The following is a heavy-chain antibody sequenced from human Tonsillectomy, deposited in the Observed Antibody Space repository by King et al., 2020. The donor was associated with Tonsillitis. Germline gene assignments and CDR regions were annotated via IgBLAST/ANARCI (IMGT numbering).Heavy chain of an antibody. CDR1: GFTFRSYG. Sequence: VQRVESGGCVFQPGRSRRLSCAASGFTFRSYGMHWVRQAPARGMEWGAVIWYDGSNKYYADSVEGRFTISRDNSKNTVYLQMNSLRAGDTAVFYCAREDCGGDWVAAIYDYWGQGTLVTVSS. CDR2: IWYDGSNK. D-gene: IGHD2-21*02. CDR3: AREDCGGDWVAAIYDY. V-gene: IGHV3-33*01. J-gene: IGHJ4*02.